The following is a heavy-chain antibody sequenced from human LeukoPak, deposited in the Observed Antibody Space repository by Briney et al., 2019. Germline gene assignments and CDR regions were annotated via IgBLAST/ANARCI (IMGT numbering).Heavy chain of an antibody. CDR3: ARSDSYTWFDP. CDR1: GYTFTNFY. D-gene: IGHD2-21*01. Sequence: ASVKVSCNASGYTFTNFYIHWMRQAPGQGLEWMGWINPDNGVTDYAQKFQGRVTMTRDTSISAVYVELSRLRSDDTAVYYCARSDSYTWFDPWGQGTLVTVSS. V-gene: IGHV1-2*02. J-gene: IGHJ5*02. CDR2: INPDNGVT.